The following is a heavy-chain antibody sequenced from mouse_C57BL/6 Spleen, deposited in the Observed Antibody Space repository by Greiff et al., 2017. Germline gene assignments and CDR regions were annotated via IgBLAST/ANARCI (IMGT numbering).Heavy chain of an antibody. CDR3: ARGDGYYVNAWFAY. CDR1: GFTFSSYA. Sequence: EVQGVESGGGLVKPGGSLKLSCAASGFTFSSYAMSWVRQTPEKRLEWVATISDGGSYTYYPDNVKGRFTISRDNAKNNLYLQMSHLKSEDTAMYYCARGDGYYVNAWFAYWGQGTLVTVSA. J-gene: IGHJ3*01. D-gene: IGHD2-3*01. V-gene: IGHV5-4*01. CDR2: ISDGGSYT.